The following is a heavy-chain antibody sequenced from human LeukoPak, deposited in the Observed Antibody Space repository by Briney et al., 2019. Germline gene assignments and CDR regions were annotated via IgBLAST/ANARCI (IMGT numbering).Heavy chain of an antibody. J-gene: IGHJ4*02. Sequence: GGSLRLSCAASGFTFSSYSMNWVRQAPGKGLEWVANIKQDGSEKYYVDSVKGRFTISRDNAKNSLYLQMNSLRAEDTAVYYCARDFLVKAGFDYWGQGTLVTVSS. D-gene: IGHD2-15*01. CDR2: IKQDGSEK. CDR3: ARDFLVKAGFDY. V-gene: IGHV3-7*01. CDR1: GFTFSSYS.